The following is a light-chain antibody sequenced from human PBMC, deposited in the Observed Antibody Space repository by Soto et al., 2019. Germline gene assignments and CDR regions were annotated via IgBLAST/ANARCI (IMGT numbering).Light chain of an antibody. CDR2: AAT. CDR3: QQSYSPPRT. CDR1: QSISSY. V-gene: IGKV1-39*01. J-gene: IGKJ1*01. Sequence: IQMTQSPSSLSASLGDRVTITCLASQSISSYLYCYQQPPREAPNLLIYAATSFRSRVPSRFSGSGSGTDFTLTTTNLQPEDFATYYCQQSYSPPRTFGQGTKVDIK.